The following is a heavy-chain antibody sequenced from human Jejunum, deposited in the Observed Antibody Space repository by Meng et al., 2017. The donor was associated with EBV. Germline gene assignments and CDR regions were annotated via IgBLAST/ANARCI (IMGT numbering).Heavy chain of an antibody. CDR3: ARDPAYPRGLFNS. CDR2: IHRGGST. CDR1: GDSISNGDYY. D-gene: IGHD3-10*01. V-gene: IGHV4-39*07. Sequence: QLQLQESGPGLVKPSETLSLTCPVSGDSISNGDYYWDWIRQSPGKGLEWIASIHRGGSTYYDPSLKSRVTISLDTSKNQFSLKLNSVTAADTAVYYCARDPAYPRGLFNSWGQGTLVTVSA. J-gene: IGHJ4*02.